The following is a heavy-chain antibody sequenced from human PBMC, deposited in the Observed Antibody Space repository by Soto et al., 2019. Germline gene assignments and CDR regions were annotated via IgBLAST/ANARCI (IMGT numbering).Heavy chain of an antibody. CDR1: GYGFTTYG. Sequence: QVHLVQSGAEVKKPGASVKVSCKGSGYGFTTYGITWVRKAPGQGLEWMAWISAHNGNPNYAQEIKGRATVTTHTSTSTAYMDLRIRRSDDTAVYYCARGRYGDYWGQGALVTVSS. D-gene: IGHD1-1*01. J-gene: IGHJ4*02. CDR3: ARGRYGDY. CDR2: ISAHNGNP. V-gene: IGHV1-18*01.